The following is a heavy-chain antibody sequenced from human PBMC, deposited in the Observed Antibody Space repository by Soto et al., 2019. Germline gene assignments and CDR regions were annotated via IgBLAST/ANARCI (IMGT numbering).Heavy chain of an antibody. D-gene: IGHD2-2*02. Sequence: EVQLVQSGAEVNKPGESLRISCKGSRYSFTSYWISWVRQMPWKRLEWMGRTDPSDSYTNYSPSFQGNVTISADKSISTAHLQWSSLKASDTAMYYFARRNSVVPAAILGDGMDVWGQGTTVTVSS. CDR1: RYSFTSYW. CDR2: TDPSDSYT. CDR3: ARRNSVVPAAILGDGMDV. V-gene: IGHV5-10-1*01. J-gene: IGHJ6*02.